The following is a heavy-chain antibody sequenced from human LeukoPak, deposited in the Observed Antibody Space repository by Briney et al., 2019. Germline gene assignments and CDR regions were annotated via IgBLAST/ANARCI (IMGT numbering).Heavy chain of an antibody. V-gene: IGHV3-48*01. CDR1: GFTFSSYS. CDR2: ISSSSSTI. CDR3: ARARRDSSSWYAYYYYYMDV. J-gene: IGHJ6*03. Sequence: GGSLRLYCEASGFTFSSYSMNWVRQDTGKGLEWVSYISSSSSTIYYADFVKGRFTISRDNAKNSLYLQMNSLRAEDTAVYYCARARRDSSSWYAYYYYYMDVWGKGTTVTVSS. D-gene: IGHD6-13*01.